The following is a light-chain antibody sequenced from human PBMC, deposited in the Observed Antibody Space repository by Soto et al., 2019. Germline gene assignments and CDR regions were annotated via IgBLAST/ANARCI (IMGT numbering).Light chain of an antibody. CDR1: QRFGTNY. CDR3: QQYATTPWT. CDR2: TTS. J-gene: IGKJ1*01. V-gene: IGKV3-20*01. Sequence: IVMTQSPGTLSLSRGERVILSCSAGQRFGTNYLAWYQQKPGQAPRLLIYTTSSRDTGIPDRLSGSGSGTEFTLSISRLQPEDFAVYYCQQYATTPWTFGQGTKVDI.